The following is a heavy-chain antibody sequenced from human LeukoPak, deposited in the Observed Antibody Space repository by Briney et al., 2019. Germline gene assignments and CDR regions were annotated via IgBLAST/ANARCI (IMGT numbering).Heavy chain of an antibody. CDR1: GYSIRNGYS. CDR2: INHGGST. Sequence: PSETLSLTCGVSGYSIRNGYSWDWIRQPPGKGLEWIGSINHGGSTTYNPSLRSRVTISLVTSKNAFSLSLRSVTAADTAVYYCARFDYVWDTHGMDAFDIWGHGTMVTVSS. D-gene: IGHD3-16*01. J-gene: IGHJ3*02. V-gene: IGHV4-38-2*01. CDR3: ARFDYVWDTHGMDAFDI.